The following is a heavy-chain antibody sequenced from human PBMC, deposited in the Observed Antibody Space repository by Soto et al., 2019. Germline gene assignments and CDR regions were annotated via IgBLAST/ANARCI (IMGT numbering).Heavy chain of an antibody. Sequence: QEQLVESGGGVVQPGRSLRLSCAASGFTFSAYAMNWVRQAPGKGLEWVALISYDGNNRYYADSVKGRFTISRDNSKNTLYLQMNSLRGEDTAVYYCARDGNTYYYDRQDYWGQGSRVTVSS. D-gene: IGHD3-22*01. CDR1: GFTFSAYA. J-gene: IGHJ4*02. CDR2: ISYDGNNR. V-gene: IGHV3-30-3*01. CDR3: ARDGNTYYYDRQDY.